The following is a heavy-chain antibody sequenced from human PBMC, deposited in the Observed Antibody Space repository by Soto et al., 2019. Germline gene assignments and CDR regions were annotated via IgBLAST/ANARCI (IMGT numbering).Heavy chain of an antibody. CDR2: ISGSGDFT. D-gene: IGHD3-3*01. Sequence: EVQMLESGGGLVQPGGSLRLSCAASGFTLSSYTLSWVRQAPGKGLEWVSGISGSGDFTFDADSVRGRFTISRDNSMNTQYLQMNSLRVEDTAVYYCARGPTIFGVGVDAFDIWGQGTMATVSS. J-gene: IGHJ3*02. CDR1: GFTLSSYT. CDR3: ARGPTIFGVGVDAFDI. V-gene: IGHV3-23*01.